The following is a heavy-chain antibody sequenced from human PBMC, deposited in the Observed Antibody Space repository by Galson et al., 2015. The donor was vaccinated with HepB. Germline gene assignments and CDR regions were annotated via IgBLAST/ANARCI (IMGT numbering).Heavy chain of an antibody. CDR2: INSDGSST. D-gene: IGHD6-19*01. CDR1: GFTFSSYW. Sequence: SLRLSCAASGFTFSSYWMHWVRQAPGKGLVWVSRINSDGSSTSYADSVKGRFTISRDNAKNTLYLQMNSLRAEDTAVYYCAREGYSSGWLREGVDAFDIWGQGTMVTVSS. J-gene: IGHJ3*02. CDR3: AREGYSSGWLREGVDAFDI. V-gene: IGHV3-74*01.